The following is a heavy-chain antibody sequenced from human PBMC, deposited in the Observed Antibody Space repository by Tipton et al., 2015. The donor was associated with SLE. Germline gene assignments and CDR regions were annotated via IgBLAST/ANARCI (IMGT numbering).Heavy chain of an antibody. CDR3: ASVDDTVTSHFEY. J-gene: IGHJ4*02. CDR2: IYHSGST. Sequence: TLSLTCTVSGGSLSSSHYYWGWLRQPPGKGLEWIGSIYHSGSTYYNPSLKGRVTISVDTSKSQFSLKLTSVTAADTAIYYCASVDDTVTSHFEYWGQGTLVTVSS. D-gene: IGHD4-17*01. CDR1: GGSLSSSHYY. V-gene: IGHV4-39*07.